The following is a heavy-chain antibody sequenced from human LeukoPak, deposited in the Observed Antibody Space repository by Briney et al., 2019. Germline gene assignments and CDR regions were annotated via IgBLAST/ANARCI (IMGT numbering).Heavy chain of an antibody. V-gene: IGHV4-61*02. J-gene: IGHJ3*02. CDR3: ARATSYCSSTSCYSNAFDI. D-gene: IGHD2-2*01. CDR2: IYTSGST. Sequence: SETLSLTCTVSGGSISSGSYYWSWIRQPAGKGLEWIGRIYTSGSTNYNPSLKSRVTISVDTSKNRFSLKLSSVTAADTAVYYCARATSYCSSTSCYSNAFDIWGQGTMVTVSS. CDR1: GGSISSGSYY.